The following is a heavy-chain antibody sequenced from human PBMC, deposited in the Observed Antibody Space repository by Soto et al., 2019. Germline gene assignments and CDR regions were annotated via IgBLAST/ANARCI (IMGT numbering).Heavy chain of an antibody. J-gene: IGHJ6*02. D-gene: IGHD6-13*01. CDR2: IWFDASHE. CDR1: GFSFSDYG. V-gene: IGHV3-33*01. CDR3: ARDQGRATADGPLGNGLDV. Sequence: QVHLVESVGGVVQPGTSLRLSCAASGFSFSDYGMHWVRQAPGKGLEWLTIIWFDASHEYYADSVKGRFTISRDNSNNTLYLQLNSLTADDTAVYFCARDQGRATADGPLGNGLDVWGQGTAVTVSS.